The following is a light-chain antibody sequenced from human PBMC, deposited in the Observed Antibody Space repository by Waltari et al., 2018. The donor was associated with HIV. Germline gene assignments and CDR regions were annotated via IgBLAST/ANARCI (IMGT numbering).Light chain of an antibody. CDR2: DVT. V-gene: IGLV2-11*02. CDR1: TSHVGVYNY. Sequence: QSALTQPRSVSGSPGQAVPISCTGTTSHVGVYNYGSWYQQHPGKAPKLMIYDVTKRPSGVPDRFSGSKSGNTASLTISGLQAEDEADYYCCSYAGSYTYVFGTGTKVTVL. J-gene: IGLJ1*01. CDR3: CSYAGSYTYV.